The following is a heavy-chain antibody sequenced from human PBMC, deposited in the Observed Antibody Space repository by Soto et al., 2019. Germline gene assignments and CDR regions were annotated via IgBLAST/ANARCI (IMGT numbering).Heavy chain of an antibody. D-gene: IGHD6-13*01. CDR1: GFTFNSYW. Sequence: EVQLVESGGGLVQPGASLRLSCVGSGFTFNSYWMGWVRQAPGKGPQWVANIGRDGSEKSYVDSLKGRFTISRDNARRSVHLQMNSLGVEDTAVYYCAAWPLSSWFDYWGRGILVTVSS. J-gene: IGHJ4*02. V-gene: IGHV3-7*05. CDR3: AAWPLSSWFDY. CDR2: IGRDGSEK.